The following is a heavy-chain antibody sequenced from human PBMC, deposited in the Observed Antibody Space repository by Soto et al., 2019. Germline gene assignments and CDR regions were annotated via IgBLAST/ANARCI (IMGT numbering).Heavy chain of an antibody. J-gene: IGHJ6*02. V-gene: IGHV4-59*08. CDR2: IYYSGST. D-gene: IGHD2-2*01. CDR1: GGSINSYY. CDR3: ARLGGYCSSTSCYGYYGMDV. Sequence: SETLSLTCNVSGGSINSYYWSWIRQPPGKGLEWIGYIYYSGSTNYNPSLKSRVTVSVDTSKNQFSLKVTSATVADTAVYYCARLGGYCSSTSCYGYYGMDVWGQGTTVTVSS.